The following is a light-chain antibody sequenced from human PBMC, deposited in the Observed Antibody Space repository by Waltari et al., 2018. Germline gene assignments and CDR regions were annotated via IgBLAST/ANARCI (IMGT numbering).Light chain of an antibody. V-gene: IGLV2-14*03. CDR2: EVS. CDR1: SSDVGDDKN. J-gene: IGLJ2*01. CDR3: SSYTTTSTVL. Sequence: QSALPQPASVSGSPGQSIIISCTGTSSDVGDDKNVSWYQQHPGKPPKLMIYEVSTRPSGVSDRFAGSKSGNTASLTISGRQADDEAAYSCSSYTTTSTVLFGGGTELTVL.